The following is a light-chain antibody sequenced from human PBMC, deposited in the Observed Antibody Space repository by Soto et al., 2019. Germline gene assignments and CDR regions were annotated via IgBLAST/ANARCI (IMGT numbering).Light chain of an antibody. CDR1: SSDVGGYNY. CDR3: CSYAGSHTVL. V-gene: IGLV2-11*01. J-gene: IGLJ2*01. CDR2: DVT. Sequence: QSVLTQPRSVSGSPGQSVTISCTGTSSDVGGYNYVSWYQQHPGKAPKLMIYDVTKRPSGVPDRFSGSKSGNTASLTISGLQAEDEADYFCCSYAGSHTVLFGGGTKLTVL.